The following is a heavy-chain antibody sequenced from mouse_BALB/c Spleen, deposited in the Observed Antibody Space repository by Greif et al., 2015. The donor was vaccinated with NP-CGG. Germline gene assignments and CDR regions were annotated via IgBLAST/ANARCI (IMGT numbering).Heavy chain of an antibody. CDR1: GYTFTSYY. Sequence: QVQLQQSGAELVKPGASVKLSCKASGYTFTSYYMYWVKQRPGQGLEWIGGINPSNGGTNFNEKFKSKATLTVDKSSSTAYMQLSSLTSEDSAVYYCTRSAASMDYWGQGTSVTVSS. V-gene: IGHV1S81*02. CDR3: TRSAASMDY. J-gene: IGHJ4*01. CDR2: INPSNGGT.